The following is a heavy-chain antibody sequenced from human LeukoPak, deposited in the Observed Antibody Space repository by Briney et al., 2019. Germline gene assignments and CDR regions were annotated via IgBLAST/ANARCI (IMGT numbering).Heavy chain of an antibody. CDR1: GGSISSYY. J-gene: IGHJ4*02. V-gene: IGHV4-59*08. Sequence: SETLSLTCTVSGGSISSYYWSWIRQPPGKGLEWIGYISDSGSTNYNASLKSRVTISVDTSKNRFSLKLSSVTAADTAVYYCARAGYSSGWYEFDYWGQGTLVTVSS. CDR3: ARAGYSSGWYEFDY. CDR2: ISDSGST. D-gene: IGHD6-19*01.